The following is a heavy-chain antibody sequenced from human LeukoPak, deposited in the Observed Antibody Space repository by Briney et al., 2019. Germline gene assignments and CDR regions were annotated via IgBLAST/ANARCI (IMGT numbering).Heavy chain of an antibody. J-gene: IGHJ3*02. D-gene: IGHD6-19*01. CDR3: ARDRLSVAAPDGFDI. CDR1: GFTFSSYS. CDR2: INSSGYI. V-gene: IGHV3-21*01. Sequence: PGGSLRLSCAASGFTFSSYSMNWVRQAPGKGLEWVSSINSSGYISYAVSVKGRFTISRDNAKNSLYLQMNSLRAEDTAVYYCARDRLSVAAPDGFDIWGQGTMVTVSS.